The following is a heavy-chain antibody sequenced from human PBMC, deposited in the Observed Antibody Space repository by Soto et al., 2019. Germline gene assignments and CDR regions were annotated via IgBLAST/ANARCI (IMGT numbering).Heavy chain of an antibody. J-gene: IGHJ4*02. Sequence: WETLSLTCTVSGVSISSSYWSWIRQSPGTGLEWIGYIYYTGTTNYNPSLKRRVAISLDAAKNQFSLNVNSLTTADTAVYFCARGGNRYSNTASGVGGFDFWGQGTLVTVSS. CDR1: GVSISSSY. D-gene: IGHD5-12*01. V-gene: IGHV4-59*01. CDR3: ARGGNRYSNTASGVGGFDF. CDR2: IYYTGTT.